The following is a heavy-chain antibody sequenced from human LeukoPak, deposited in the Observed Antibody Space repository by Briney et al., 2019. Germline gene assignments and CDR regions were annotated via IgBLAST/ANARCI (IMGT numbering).Heavy chain of an antibody. V-gene: IGHV4-34*01. CDR1: GGSFSGYY. Sequence: PSETLSLTCAVYGGSFSGYYWSWIRQPPGKGLEWIGEVNHSGSTNYNPSLKSRVTISVDTSKSQFSLKLSSVTAADTAVYYCATLPRYDSSGYYYARPFDYWGQGTLVAVSS. D-gene: IGHD3-22*01. CDR3: ATLPRYDSSGYYYARPFDY. J-gene: IGHJ4*02. CDR2: VNHSGST.